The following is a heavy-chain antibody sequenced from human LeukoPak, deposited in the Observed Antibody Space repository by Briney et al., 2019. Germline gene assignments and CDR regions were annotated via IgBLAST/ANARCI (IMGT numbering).Heavy chain of an antibody. CDR1: GFTVSSNY. CDR3: ARSKGLRYFDWLNWFDP. Sequence: PGGSLRLSCAASGFTVSSNYMSWVRQAPGKGLEWVSVIYSGGSTYYADSVKGRFTISRDNSKNTLYLQMNSLRAEDTAVYYCARSKGLRYFDWLNWFDPWGQGTLVTVSS. CDR2: IYSGGST. J-gene: IGHJ5*02. D-gene: IGHD3-9*01. V-gene: IGHV3-66*01.